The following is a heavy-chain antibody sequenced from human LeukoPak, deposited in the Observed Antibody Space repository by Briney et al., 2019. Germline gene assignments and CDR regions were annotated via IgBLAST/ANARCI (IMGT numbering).Heavy chain of an antibody. CDR1: GGPISRGNW. D-gene: IGHD3-10*01. V-gene: IGHV4-4*02. CDR3: DRDLRVTISGPYHFDY. CDR2: IYHTGST. Sequence: SETLSLTCAVSGGPISRGNWWSWVRQPPGKGLEWIGEIYHTGSTSYNPSLKSRVTISVDKSKKQYSLKLSSVTAADTAAYYCDRDLRVTISGPYHFDYWGQGTLVAVSS. J-gene: IGHJ4*02.